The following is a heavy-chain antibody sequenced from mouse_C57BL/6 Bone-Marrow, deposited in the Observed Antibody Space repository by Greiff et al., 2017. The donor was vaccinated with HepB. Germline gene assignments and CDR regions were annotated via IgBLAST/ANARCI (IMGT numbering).Heavy chain of an antibody. J-gene: IGHJ3*01. D-gene: IGHD2-4*01. V-gene: IGHV5-12*01. CDR2: ISNGGGST. Sequence: EVQGVESGGGLVQPGGSLKLSCAASGFTFSDYYMYWVRQTPEKRLEWVAYISNGGGSTYYPDTVKGRFTISRDNAKNTLYLQMSRLKSEDTAMYYCARPIYYDYDEAYWGQGTLVTVSA. CDR3: ARPIYYDYDEAY. CDR1: GFTFSDYY.